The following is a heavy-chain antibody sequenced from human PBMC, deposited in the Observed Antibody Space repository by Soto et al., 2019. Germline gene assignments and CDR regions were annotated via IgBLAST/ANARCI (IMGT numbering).Heavy chain of an antibody. CDR3: ASRDPGTSVDY. Sequence: SETLSLTCTVSSVSIYSGSFHWGWIRQPPGKGLEWIGSIDFSGSTYYNPSLKSRVTISLDKSENQFSLKVTSLTAADTAVYYCASRDPGTSVDYWGQGTLVTVSS. CDR2: IDFSGST. V-gene: IGHV4-39*07. D-gene: IGHD1-7*01. J-gene: IGHJ4*02. CDR1: SVSIYSGSFH.